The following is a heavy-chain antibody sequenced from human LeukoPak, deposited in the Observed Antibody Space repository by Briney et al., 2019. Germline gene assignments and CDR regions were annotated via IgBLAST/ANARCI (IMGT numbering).Heavy chain of an antibody. Sequence: PSETLSLTCTVSGVSLSSYYWSWIRQPPGKGLEWIGYIYYSGSTNYSPSLKSRVTISVDTFKNQFSLKLSSVTAADTAVYYCARRSSSWKNWFDPWGQGTLVTVSS. CDR3: ARRSSSWKNWFDP. CDR2: IYYSGST. J-gene: IGHJ5*02. D-gene: IGHD6-13*01. V-gene: IGHV4-59*08. CDR1: GVSLSSYY.